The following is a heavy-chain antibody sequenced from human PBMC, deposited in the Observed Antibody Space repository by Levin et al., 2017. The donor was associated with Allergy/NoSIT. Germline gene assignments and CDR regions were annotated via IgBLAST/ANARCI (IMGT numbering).Heavy chain of an antibody. CDR3: SSAPGFSDY. Sequence: RGESLKISCAASGFTVGNHYVAWVRQAPGKGLDWISVIYSGGGTYYADSVKGRFTISRDKSKNTVYLQMNSLRVEDTAVYYCSSAPGFSDYWGQGTLVTVSS. V-gene: IGHV3-66*01. CDR2: IYSGGGT. CDR1: GFTVGNHY. J-gene: IGHJ4*02.